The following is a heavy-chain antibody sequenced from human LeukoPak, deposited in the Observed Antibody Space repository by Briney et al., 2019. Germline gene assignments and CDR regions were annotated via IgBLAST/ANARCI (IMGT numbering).Heavy chain of an antibody. CDR2: INHSGST. CDR3: ARPTTVTTTAFDI. CDR1: GGSFSGYY. Sequence: SETLSLTCAVHGGSFSGYYWNWIRQPPGKGLEWIGEINHSGSTNYNPSLKSRVTISVDTSKNQFSLKLSSVTAADTAVYYCARPTTVTTTAFDIWGQGTMVTVSS. V-gene: IGHV4-34*01. D-gene: IGHD4-11*01. J-gene: IGHJ3*02.